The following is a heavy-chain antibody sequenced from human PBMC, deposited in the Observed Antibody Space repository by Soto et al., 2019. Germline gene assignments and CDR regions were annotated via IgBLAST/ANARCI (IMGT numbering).Heavy chain of an antibody. CDR2: INAGNGNT. CDR1: GYTFNTYG. CDR3: ASSLPSYLERHHNAFDI. D-gene: IGHD1-1*01. V-gene: IGHV1-3*01. J-gene: IGHJ3*02. Sequence: GASVKVSCKTSGYTFNTYGITWVRQAPGQGLEWMGWINAGNGNTKYSQKYQGRVTITRDTSASTAYMELSSLRSEDTAVYYCASSLPSYLERHHNAFDIWGQGTMVTVSS.